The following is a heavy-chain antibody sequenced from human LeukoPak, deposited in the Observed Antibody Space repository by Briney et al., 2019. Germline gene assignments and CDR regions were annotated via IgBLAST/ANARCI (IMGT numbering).Heavy chain of an antibody. V-gene: IGHV4-31*03. Sequence: SETLSLTCSVSGDSMDSGSYYWTWIPQHPGKGLEWIGYIFYSGRTYYNPSLKSRVTISIDTSQNHFSLRLSSVTAADTAVYFCARGAFTTGRFDNWAQGTLVTVS. CDR2: IFYSGRT. CDR3: ARGAFTTGRFDN. CDR1: GDSMDSGSYY. D-gene: IGHD3-10*01. J-gene: IGHJ4*02.